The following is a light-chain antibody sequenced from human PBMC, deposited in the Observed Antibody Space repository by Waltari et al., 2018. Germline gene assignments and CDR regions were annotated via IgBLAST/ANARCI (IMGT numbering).Light chain of an antibody. V-gene: IGKV1-27*01. J-gene: IGKJ3*01. CDR2: AAS. CDR3: QKYNSVPFT. Sequence: DIQMTQSPSSLSASVGDRVTITCRASQDINNNLAWYQQKPGQPPTLLIYAASTLQSGVPSRFSGSGSGTDFTLTISSLQPDDIGTYYCQKYNSVPFTFGPGTKVDIK. CDR1: QDINNN.